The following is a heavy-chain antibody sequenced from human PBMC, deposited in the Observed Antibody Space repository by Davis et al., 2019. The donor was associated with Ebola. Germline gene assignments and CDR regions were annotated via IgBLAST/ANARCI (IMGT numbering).Heavy chain of an antibody. J-gene: IGHJ4*02. V-gene: IGHV3-30*02. CDR3: AKHYYGSGSYYGPIFDY. D-gene: IGHD3-10*01. CDR2: IRYDGSNK. CDR1: GFTFSSYG. Sequence: GESLKICCEASGFTFSSYGMHWVRQAPGKGLEWVAFIRYDGSNKYYADSVKGRFTISRDNSKNTLYLQMNSLRAEDTALYYCAKHYYGSGSYYGPIFDYWGQGTLVTVSS.